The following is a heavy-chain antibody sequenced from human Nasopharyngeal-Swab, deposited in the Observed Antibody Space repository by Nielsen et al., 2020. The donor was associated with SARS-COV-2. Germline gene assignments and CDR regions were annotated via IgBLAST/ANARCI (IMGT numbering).Heavy chain of an antibody. CDR1: GFTFSSYS. D-gene: IGHD3-22*01. Sequence: GESLKISCAASGFTFSSYSMNWVRQAPGKGLEWVSYISSSSSTICYADSVKGRFTISRDNAKNSLYLQMNSLRAEDTAVYYCARDYYYDSSGYYPWFDPWGQGTLVTVSS. J-gene: IGHJ5*02. CDR2: ISSSSSTI. CDR3: ARDYYYDSSGYYPWFDP. V-gene: IGHV3-48*04.